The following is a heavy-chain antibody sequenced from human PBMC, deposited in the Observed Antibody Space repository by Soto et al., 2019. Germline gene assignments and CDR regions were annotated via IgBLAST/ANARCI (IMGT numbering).Heavy chain of an antibody. CDR1: GFTFSSYW. Sequence: EVQLVESGGGLVQPGGSLRLSCAASGFTFSSYWMHWVRQAPGKGLVWVSRINSDGSSTSYADSVKGRFTISRDNAKNTLYLQMNSLRAEDTAVYYCGRDSGSYYLDAFDIWGQGTMVTVSS. V-gene: IGHV3-74*01. CDR2: INSDGSST. CDR3: GRDSGSYYLDAFDI. D-gene: IGHD1-26*01. J-gene: IGHJ3*02.